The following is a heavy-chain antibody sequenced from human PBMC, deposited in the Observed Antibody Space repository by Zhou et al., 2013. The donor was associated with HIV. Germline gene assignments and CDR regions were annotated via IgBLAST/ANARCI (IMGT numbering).Heavy chain of an antibody. CDR3: AIVLPADPYYYYYYMDV. D-gene: IGHD3-10*01. V-gene: IGHV1-18*01. Sequence: QVQLVQSGAEVKRPGASVKVSCKASGYTFTNYGISWLRQAPGQGLEWMGWISAYNGNTNYAQKFQGRVTMTTDTSTSTAYMELRSLRSDDTAVYYCAIVLPADPYYYYYYMDVWGQGTTVSVSS. CDR2: ISAYNGNT. CDR1: GYTFTNYG. J-gene: IGHJ6*03.